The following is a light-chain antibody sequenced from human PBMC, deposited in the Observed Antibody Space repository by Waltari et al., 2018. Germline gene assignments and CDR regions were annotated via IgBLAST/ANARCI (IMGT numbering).Light chain of an antibody. Sequence: DIQMTQSPSSLSASMGDTITVTCRASQNIRTYLNWYQQKPAKAPKLQIFVASSLPRGVPSRFSGNASGTEFTLTITNLQPDDFATYFCQQSFSSPWTFGQGTTV. V-gene: IGKV1-39*01. J-gene: IGKJ1*01. CDR2: VAS. CDR3: QQSFSSPWT. CDR1: QNIRTY.